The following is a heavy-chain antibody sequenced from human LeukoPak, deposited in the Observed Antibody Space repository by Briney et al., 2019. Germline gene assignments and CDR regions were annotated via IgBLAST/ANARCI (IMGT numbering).Heavy chain of an antibody. Sequence: GASVKVSCKASGYTFSSYGISWVRQAPGQGFEWMGWTSTHKGNTNYPQKFQGRVIMTADTSTNTAYMELRSLTSDDTAVYYCVRDLLWSGEPEPAYYFDSWGQGTLVTVSS. CDR2: TSTHKGNT. D-gene: IGHD3-10*01. J-gene: IGHJ4*02. CDR1: GYTFSSYG. V-gene: IGHV1-18*01. CDR3: VRDLLWSGEPEPAYYFDS.